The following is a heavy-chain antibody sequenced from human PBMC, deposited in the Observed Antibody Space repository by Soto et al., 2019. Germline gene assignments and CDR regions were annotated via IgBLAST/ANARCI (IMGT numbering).Heavy chain of an antibody. CDR1: GYTFPRYY. D-gene: IGHD3-10*01. Sequence: GASGKVSCKASGYTFPRYYINWVRQATGQGLEWMGWMNPNSGNTGYAQKFQGRVTMTRNTSISTAYMELSSLRSEDTAVYYCAREHYGNSAWFDPWGQGTLVTVSS. CDR3: AREHYGNSAWFDP. J-gene: IGHJ5*02. CDR2: MNPNSGNT. V-gene: IGHV1-8*01.